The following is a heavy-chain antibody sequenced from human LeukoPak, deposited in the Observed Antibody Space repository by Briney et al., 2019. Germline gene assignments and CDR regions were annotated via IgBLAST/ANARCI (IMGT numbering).Heavy chain of an antibody. J-gene: IGHJ4*02. CDR1: GYTFTSYD. CDR2: MNPNSGNT. D-gene: IGHD4-17*01. CDR3: ARGTGNYGDPASFDY. V-gene: IGHV1-8*01. Sequence: GASVKVSCKASGYTFTSYDINWVRQATGQGLEWMGWMNPNSGNTGYAQKFQGRVTMATDTSTSTAYMELRSLRSDDTAIYYCARGTGNYGDPASFDYWGQGTLVTVSS.